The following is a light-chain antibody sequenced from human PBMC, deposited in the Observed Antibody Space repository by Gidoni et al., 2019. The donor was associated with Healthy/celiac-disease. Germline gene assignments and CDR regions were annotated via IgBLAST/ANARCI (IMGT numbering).Light chain of an antibody. Sequence: DIVLTQSPATLSLSPGERATLSCRASQSVSSYLAWYQQKPGQAPRLLIYDASNRATGIPARFSGSGPGTDFTLTISSLEPEDFAVYYCQQRSNWPLTFXGXTKVEIK. CDR3: QQRSNWPLT. CDR1: QSVSSY. J-gene: IGKJ4*01. CDR2: DAS. V-gene: IGKV3D-11*02.